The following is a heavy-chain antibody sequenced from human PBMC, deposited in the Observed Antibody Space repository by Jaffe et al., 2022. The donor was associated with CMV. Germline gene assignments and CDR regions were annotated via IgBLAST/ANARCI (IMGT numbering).Heavy chain of an antibody. V-gene: IGHV4-39*01. Sequence: QLQLQESGPGLVKPSETLSLTCTVSGGSISSSSYYWGWIRQPPGKGLEWIGSIYYSGSTYYNPSLKSRVTISVDTSKNQFSLKLSSVTAADTAVYYCARHALRIVYGALPFSPYSHFDLWGRGTLVTVSS. D-gene: IGHD4-17*01. J-gene: IGHJ2*01. CDR3: ARHALRIVYGALPFSPYSHFDL. CDR1: GGSISSSSYY. CDR2: IYYSGST.